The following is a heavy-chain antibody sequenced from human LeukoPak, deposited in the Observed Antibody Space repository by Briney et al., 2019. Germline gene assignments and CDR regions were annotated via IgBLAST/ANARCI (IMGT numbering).Heavy chain of an antibody. J-gene: IGHJ4*02. CDR3: ARLRWEILTGYYISD. V-gene: IGHV3-11*04. CDR1: GFTFSDYY. CDR2: ISSSGSTI. D-gene: IGHD3-9*01. Sequence: GGSLRLSCAASGFTFSDYYMSWIRQAPGKGLEWVSYISSSGSTIYYADSVEGRFTISRDNAKNSLYLQMNSLRAEDTAVYYCARLRWEILTGYYISDWGQGTLVTVSS.